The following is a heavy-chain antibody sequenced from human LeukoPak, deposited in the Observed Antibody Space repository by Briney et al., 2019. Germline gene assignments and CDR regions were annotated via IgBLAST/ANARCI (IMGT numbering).Heavy chain of an antibody. J-gene: IGHJ5*02. CDR2: IIPIFGTA. V-gene: IGHV1-69*05. CDR3: ASSTYSSGWYLKDNWFDP. D-gene: IGHD6-19*01. Sequence: SVTVSCKASGGTFSSYAISWVRQAPGQGLEWMGGIIPIFGTANYAQKFQGRVTITTDESTSTAYMELSSLRSEDTAVYYCASSTYSSGWYLKDNWFDPWGQGTLVTVSS. CDR1: GGTFSSYA.